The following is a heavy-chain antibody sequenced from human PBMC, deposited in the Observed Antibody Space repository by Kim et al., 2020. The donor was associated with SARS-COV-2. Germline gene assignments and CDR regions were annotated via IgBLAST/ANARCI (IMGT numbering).Heavy chain of an antibody. V-gene: IGHV1-46*01. Sequence: THYAKKIHSGVTRTRDTSTSTVYMELSSLRSEDTAVYYCARERHRGSYPYWGQGTLVTVSS. J-gene: IGHJ4*02. CDR3: ARERHRGSYPY. D-gene: IGHD3-16*02. CDR2: T.